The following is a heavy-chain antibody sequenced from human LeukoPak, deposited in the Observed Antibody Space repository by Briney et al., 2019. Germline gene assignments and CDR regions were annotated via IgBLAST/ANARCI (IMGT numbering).Heavy chain of an antibody. J-gene: IGHJ6*02. CDR3: ARHGEGYCSSTSCYKYYYYGMDV. V-gene: IGHV5-51*01. CDR2: IYPGDSDT. Sequence: GESLKISCKGSGYSFTSYWIGWVRQMPGKGLEWMGIIYPGDSDTRYSPSFQGQVTISADKSISTAYLQWSSLKASDTAMYYCARHGEGYCSSTSCYKYYYYGMDVWDQGTTVTVSS. D-gene: IGHD2-2*02. CDR1: GYSFTSYW.